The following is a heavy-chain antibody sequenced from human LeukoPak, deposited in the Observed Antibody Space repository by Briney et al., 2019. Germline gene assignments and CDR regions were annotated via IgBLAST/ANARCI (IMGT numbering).Heavy chain of an antibody. D-gene: IGHD4-11*01. CDR3: ARGGLYSNYRNWFDP. CDR1: GFTFSSYW. V-gene: IGHV3-74*01. CDR2: INRDGSST. J-gene: IGHJ5*02. Sequence: GGSLRLSWAASGFTFSSYWMHWVRQAPGKWLVWVSRINRDGSSTSYADSVKGRFTISRDNAKNTLYLQMNSLRAEDTAVYYCARGGLYSNYRNWFDPWGQGILVTASS.